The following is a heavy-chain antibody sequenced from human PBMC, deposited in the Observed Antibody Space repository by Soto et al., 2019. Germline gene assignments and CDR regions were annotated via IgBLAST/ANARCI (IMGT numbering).Heavy chain of an antibody. CDR3: ANGRATYGLLTHDY. D-gene: IGHD3-9*01. CDR2: ISFDGTTH. J-gene: IGHJ4*02. V-gene: IGHV3-30*18. CDR1: GFPFHNYG. Sequence: QVQLVESGGGVVQPGTSLRLSCAASGFPFHNYGMSWVRQAPGKGLEWVALISFDGTTHLYADSVKGRFTISRDNSRNTLYLQMHSLTAEDTAVYYCANGRATYGLLTHDYWGQGTLVTVSS.